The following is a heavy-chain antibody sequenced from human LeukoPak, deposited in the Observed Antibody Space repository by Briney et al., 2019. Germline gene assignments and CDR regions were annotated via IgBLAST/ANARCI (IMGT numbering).Heavy chain of an antibody. CDR3: ARLNKPGWFDP. J-gene: IGHJ5*02. CDR2: IYHSGST. V-gene: IGHV4-38-2*01. CDR1: GYSISSGYY. D-gene: IGHD1-14*01. Sequence: PSETLSLTCAVSGYSISSGYYWGWIRQPPGKGLEWIGSIYHSGSTYYNPSLKSRLTISVDTSKNQFSLKLTSVTAADTAVYYCARLNKPGWFDPWGQGTLVTVSS.